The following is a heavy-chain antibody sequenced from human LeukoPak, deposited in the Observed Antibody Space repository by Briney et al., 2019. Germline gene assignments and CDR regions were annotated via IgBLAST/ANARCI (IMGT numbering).Heavy chain of an antibody. CDR1: GGTFSGYA. D-gene: IGHD6-6*01. CDR2: IIPIFGTA. Sequence: SVKVSCKASGGTFSGYAISWVRQAPGQGLEWMGGIIPIFGTANYAQKFQGRVTITADESTSTAYMELSSLRSEDTAVYYCAREVSSSYHPGHFDYWGQGTLVTVSS. J-gene: IGHJ4*02. V-gene: IGHV1-69*01. CDR3: AREVSSSYHPGHFDY.